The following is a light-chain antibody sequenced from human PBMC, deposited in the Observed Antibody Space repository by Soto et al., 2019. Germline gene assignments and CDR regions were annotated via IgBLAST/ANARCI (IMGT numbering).Light chain of an antibody. CDR2: GAS. V-gene: IGKV3-11*01. J-gene: IGKJ5*01. CDR1: QGVSRK. CDR3: QQRSNWPRIT. Sequence: IVMTQSPATLSVAPGERVTFSCRASQGVSRKLAWYQHKPGQAPRLLISGASTGATGIPARFSGSGSGTDFTLTISSLEPEDFAVYYCQQRSNWPRITFGQGTRLEIK.